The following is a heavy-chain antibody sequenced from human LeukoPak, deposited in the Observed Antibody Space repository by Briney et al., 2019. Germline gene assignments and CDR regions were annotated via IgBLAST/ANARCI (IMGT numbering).Heavy chain of an antibody. V-gene: IGHV4-34*01. CDR2: INHSGST. Sequence: MPSETLSLTCAVYGGSFSGYYWSWIRQPPGKGLEWIGEINHSGSTNYNPSLKSRVTISVDTSKNQFSLKLRSVTAADTAVYYCARESLRQQWLVRREEYYYMDVWGKGTTVTISS. J-gene: IGHJ6*03. D-gene: IGHD6-19*01. CDR3: ARESLRQQWLVRREEYYYMDV. CDR1: GGSFSGYY.